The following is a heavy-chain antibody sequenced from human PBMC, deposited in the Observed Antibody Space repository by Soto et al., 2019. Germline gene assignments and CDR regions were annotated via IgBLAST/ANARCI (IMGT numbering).Heavy chain of an antibody. CDR1: GGTLRNYG. Sequence: QVQLVQSGAEVKKPGSSVRVSCKASGGTLRNYGISWVRQAPGQGLEWMGGIIPVFGTANYAQKFQGSVTITADESTITVYMDVTILRSEDTAVYYCSRGDATKIVVTTYYGMDVWGQGTTVTVSS. CDR2: IIPVFGTA. J-gene: IGHJ6*02. CDR3: SRGDATKIVVTTYYGMDV. V-gene: IGHV1-69*12. D-gene: IGHD4-17*01.